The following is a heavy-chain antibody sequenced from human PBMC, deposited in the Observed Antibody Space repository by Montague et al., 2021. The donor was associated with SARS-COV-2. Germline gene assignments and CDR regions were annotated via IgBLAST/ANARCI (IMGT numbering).Heavy chain of an antibody. CDR3: ARGRGWGSRGAGYIDL. CDR1: GGSITSGGYY. V-gene: IGHV4-31*03. Sequence: TLSLTCTVSGGSITSGGYYWTWIRQHPGKGLEWIGYIYHTGSTYYNPSLQSRLRTSVDTSKNEFSLTLNSVTAADTAIYYCARGRGWGSRGAGYIDLWGRGTLVTVSS. J-gene: IGHJ2*01. D-gene: IGHD2-21*01. CDR2: IYHTGST.